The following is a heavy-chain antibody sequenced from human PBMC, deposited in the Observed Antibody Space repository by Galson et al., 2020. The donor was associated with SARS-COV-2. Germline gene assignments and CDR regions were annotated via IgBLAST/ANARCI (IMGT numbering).Heavy chain of an antibody. Sequence: GGSLRLSCEASGFTFSNYWMNWVRQAPGKGLEWVANIKHDGSEKYYVDSLKGRFTISRDNAENSLFLQMNSLRAEDTAMYYCARWDEGYHVLFDYYDYYFMDVWGRGTTVTVAS. CDR1: GFTFSNYW. CDR2: IKHDGSEK. J-gene: IGHJ6*03. V-gene: IGHV3-7*01. D-gene: IGHD2-2*01. CDR3: ARWDEGYHVLFDYYDYYFMDV.